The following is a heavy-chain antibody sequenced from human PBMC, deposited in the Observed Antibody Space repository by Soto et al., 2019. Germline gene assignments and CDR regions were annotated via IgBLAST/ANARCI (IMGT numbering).Heavy chain of an antibody. CDR2: IKTKAEGGAT. CDR1: DFTITNAW. CDR3: TTGSVEGV. J-gene: IGHJ6*02. V-gene: IGHV3-15*07. Sequence: EVQLVESGGGLVKPGGSLRLSCAASDFTITNAWMNWVRQAPGKGLEWVGRIKTKAEGGATDYAAPLKGRFTISRDDSRNTLFLQMNSLKPEDTAGYYCTTGSVEGVWCQGDTVTVSS. D-gene: IGHD2-15*01.